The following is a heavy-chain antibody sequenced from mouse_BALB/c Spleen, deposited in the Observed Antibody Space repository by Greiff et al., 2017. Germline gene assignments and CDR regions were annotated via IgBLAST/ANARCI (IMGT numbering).Heavy chain of an antibody. Sequence: EVKLVESGPGLVKPSQSLSLTCTVTGYSITSDYAWNWIRQFPGNKLEWMGYISYSGSTSYNPSLKSRISITRDTSKNQFFLQLNSVTTEDTATYYCARSGLGFLYWGQGTTLTVSS. V-gene: IGHV3-2*02. CDR3: ARSGLGFLY. J-gene: IGHJ2*01. CDR2: ISYSGST. D-gene: IGHD3-1*01. CDR1: GYSITSDYA.